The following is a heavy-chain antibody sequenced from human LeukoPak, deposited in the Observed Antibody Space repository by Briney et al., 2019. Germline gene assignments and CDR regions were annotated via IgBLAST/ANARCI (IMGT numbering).Heavy chain of an antibody. D-gene: IGHD6-6*01. CDR1: GFTFSLYT. Sequence: GGSLRLSCAASGFTFSLYTMNWVRQAPGKGLEWVSSITGPSDYIYNADSVRGRFSISRDNAKNSLYLEMNSLRAEDTAVYYCARDWRYSSSSQYXFGMDVWGQGTTVTVSS. V-gene: IGHV3-21*01. CDR3: ARDWRYSSSSQYXFGMDV. J-gene: IGHJ6*02. CDR2: ITGPSDYI.